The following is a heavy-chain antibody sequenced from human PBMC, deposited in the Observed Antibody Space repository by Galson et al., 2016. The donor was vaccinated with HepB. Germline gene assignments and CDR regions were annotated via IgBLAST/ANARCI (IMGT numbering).Heavy chain of an antibody. CDR1: GYIFTSFD. D-gene: IGHD6-13*01. J-gene: IGHJ4*02. CDR3: TKVNGHQLAGASDF. CDR2: MNPKTGNT. Sequence: SVKVSCKASGYIFTSFDIHWVRQAPGQGLEWVGWMNPKTGNTGYAQKFQGRVTLTRDTYTNTAYMELTGLTSEDTALYVCTKVNGHQLAGASDFWGRGTQVTVSS. V-gene: IGHV1-8*01.